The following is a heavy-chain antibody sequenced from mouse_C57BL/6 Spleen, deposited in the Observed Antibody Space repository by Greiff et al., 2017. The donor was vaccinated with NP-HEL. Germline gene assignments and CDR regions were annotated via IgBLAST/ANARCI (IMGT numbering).Heavy chain of an antibody. J-gene: IGHJ4*01. CDR2: ISSGSSTI. D-gene: IGHD1-1*01. Sequence: EVNVVESGGGLVKPGGSLKLSCAASGFTFSDYGMHWVRQAPEKGLEWVAYISSGSSTIYYADTVKGRFTISRDNAKNTLFLQMTSLRSEDTAMYYCARTYYGSSYIYAMDYWGQGTSVTVSS. CDR1: GFTFSDYG. V-gene: IGHV5-17*01. CDR3: ARTYYGSSYIYAMDY.